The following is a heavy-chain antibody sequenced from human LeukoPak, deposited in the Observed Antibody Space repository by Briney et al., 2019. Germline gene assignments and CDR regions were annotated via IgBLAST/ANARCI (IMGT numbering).Heavy chain of an antibody. CDR3: ARLSSGGSGPTDY. CDR1: GYTFTGYY. D-gene: IGHD3-10*01. CDR2: INPYSGGT. Sequence: ASVKVSCKASGYTFTGYYMHWVRQAPGQGLELMGWINPYSGGTNYAQKFQGRVTMTRDTSISTAYMELSRLRSDDTAVYYCARLSSGGSGPTDYWGQGTLVTVSS. V-gene: IGHV1-2*02. J-gene: IGHJ4*02.